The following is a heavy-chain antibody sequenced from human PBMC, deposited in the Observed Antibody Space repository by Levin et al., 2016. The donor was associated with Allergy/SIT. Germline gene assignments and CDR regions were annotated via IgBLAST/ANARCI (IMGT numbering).Heavy chain of an antibody. D-gene: IGHD1-26*01. J-gene: IGHJ3*02. CDR1: GYTFTSFP. CDR3: ARGFWDDGFDI. Sequence: ASVKVSCKPSGYTFTSFPIYWVRQAPGQGLEWMGWINAGTGNTKHSQRFQGRVTLTRDTSASTAYTEVTSLRSEDTAIYYCARGFWDDGFDIWGQGTMVTVSS. CDR2: INAGTGNT. V-gene: IGHV1-3*01.